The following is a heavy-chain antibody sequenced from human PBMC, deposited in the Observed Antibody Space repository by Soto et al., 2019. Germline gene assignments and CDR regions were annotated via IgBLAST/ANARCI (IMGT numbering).Heavy chain of an antibody. CDR2: INPNSGGT. Sequence: GASVKVSCKASGYTFTGYYMHWVRQAPGQGLEWMGWINPNSGGTNYAQKFQGWVTMTRDTSISTAYMELSRLRSDDTAVYYCARDVINYYDSSGYYQAPEKYYYYYGMDFWGQRTTVTVSS. CDR3: ARDVINYYDSSGYYQAPEKYYYYYGMDF. V-gene: IGHV1-2*04. CDR1: GYTFTGYY. J-gene: IGHJ6*02. D-gene: IGHD3-22*01.